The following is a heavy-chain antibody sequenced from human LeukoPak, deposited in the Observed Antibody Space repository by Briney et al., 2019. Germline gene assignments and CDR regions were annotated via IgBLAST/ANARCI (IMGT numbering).Heavy chain of an antibody. CDR1: GGSISSGDYY. J-gene: IGHJ4*02. Sequence: PSQTLSLTCTVSGGSISSGDYYWSWIRQPPGKGLEWIGYIYYSGSTYYNPSLRSRVTISVDTSKNQFSLKLSSVTAADTAVYYCASHDYGDFEYYFDYWGQGTLVTVSS. D-gene: IGHD4-17*01. CDR3: ASHDYGDFEYYFDY. V-gene: IGHV4-30-4*01. CDR2: IYYSGST.